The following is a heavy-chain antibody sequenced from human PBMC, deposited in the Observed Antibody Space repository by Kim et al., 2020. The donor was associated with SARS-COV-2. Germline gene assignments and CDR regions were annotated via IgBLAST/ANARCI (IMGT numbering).Heavy chain of an antibody. V-gene: IGHV3-33*01. D-gene: IGHD3-16*01. CDR2: DGRKR. Sequence: DGRKRNYADSVKGRFTISRDNSKNTLYLQMTSLSAEDTAMYYCASGGWDYWGQGTLVTVSS. CDR3: ASGGWDY. J-gene: IGHJ4*02.